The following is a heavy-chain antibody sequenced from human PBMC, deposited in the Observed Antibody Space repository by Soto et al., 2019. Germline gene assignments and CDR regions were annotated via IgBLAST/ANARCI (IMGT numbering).Heavy chain of an antibody. D-gene: IGHD4-17*01. J-gene: IGHJ3*02. CDR1: GGSISSSSYD. CDR2: IYDSGST. Sequence: SETLSLTCTVSGGSISSSSYDWDWIRQPPGKGLEWIGSIYDSGSTYYNPSLKSRVTISVDTSKNQFSLKLSSVTAADTAVYYCARHYYGYYAFDIWGQGTMVTVSS. CDR3: ARHYYGYYAFDI. V-gene: IGHV4-39*01.